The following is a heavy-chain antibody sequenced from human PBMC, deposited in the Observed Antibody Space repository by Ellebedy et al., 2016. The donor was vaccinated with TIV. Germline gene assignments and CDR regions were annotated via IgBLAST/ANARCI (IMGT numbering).Heavy chain of an antibody. D-gene: IGHD3-16*02. J-gene: IGHJ2*01. V-gene: IGHV3-66*01. CDR1: EFTASYNY. CDR2: IYTDDTT. Sequence: GGSLRLSCAASEFTASYNYMNWVRQAPGKGPEWVSGIYTDDTTYYADSVRGRFTIFRDNSKNTLYLQLKSLRTEDTAVYYCARASFFDVDLSGWYFDLWGRGTLVTVSS. CDR3: ARASFFDVDLSGWYFDL.